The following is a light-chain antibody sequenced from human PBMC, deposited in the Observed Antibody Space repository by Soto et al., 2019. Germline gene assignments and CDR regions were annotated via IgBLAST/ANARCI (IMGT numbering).Light chain of an antibody. V-gene: IGKV1-6*01. J-gene: IGKJ4*01. Sequence: AIHMNHSPSSLSSSFGYRVTITCRASQGIRNALGWYQQKPGKAPKLLISVAFSLQSGVPSRFSGSGSGTDFTLTISSLQPEDFATYYCLQDYNYPLTFGGGTKVDIK. CDR3: LQDYNYPLT. CDR2: VAF. CDR1: QGIRNA.